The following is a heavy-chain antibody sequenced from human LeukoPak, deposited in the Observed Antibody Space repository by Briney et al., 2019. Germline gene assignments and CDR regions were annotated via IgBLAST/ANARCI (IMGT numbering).Heavy chain of an antibody. Sequence: ASAKVSCKASGYTFTGYYMHWVRQAPGQGLEWMGWINPNSGGTNYAQKFQGRVTMTRDTSISTAYMELSRLRSDDTAVYYCARTGGLTGDYSHPDIWGQGTLVTVSS. D-gene: IGHD7-27*01. CDR2: INPNSGGT. CDR1: GYTFTGYY. CDR3: ARTGGLTGDYSHPDI. J-gene: IGHJ4*02. V-gene: IGHV1-2*02.